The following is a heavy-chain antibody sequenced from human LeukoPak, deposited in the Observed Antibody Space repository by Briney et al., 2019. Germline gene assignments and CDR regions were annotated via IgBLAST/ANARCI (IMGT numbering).Heavy chain of an antibody. CDR3: ARAGGSTVSHSDY. Sequence: GGSLRLSCVDSGFTFTNAWVSWVRQAPGKGLEWVSSISSSTSYIYYADSVKGRFTISKDNAKNSLYLQMNSLRAEDTAVYYCARAGGSTVSHSDYWGQGTLVTVSS. V-gene: IGHV3-21*01. CDR1: GFTFTNAW. J-gene: IGHJ4*02. D-gene: IGHD4-17*01. CDR2: ISSSTSYI.